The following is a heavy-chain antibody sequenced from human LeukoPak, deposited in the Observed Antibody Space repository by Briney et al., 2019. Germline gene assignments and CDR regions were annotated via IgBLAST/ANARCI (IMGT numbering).Heavy chain of an antibody. J-gene: IGHJ4*02. D-gene: IGHD1-26*01. CDR2: IYYSGST. V-gene: IGHV4-59*01. CDR1: GGSISSYY. Sequence: PSETLSLTCTVSGGSISSYYWSWIRQPPGKGLEWIGYIYYSGSTNYNPSLKSRVTISVDTSKNQFSLKLSSVTAADMAVYYCARDSGGSYDPAAFDYWGQGTLVTVSS. CDR3: ARDSGGSYDPAAFDY.